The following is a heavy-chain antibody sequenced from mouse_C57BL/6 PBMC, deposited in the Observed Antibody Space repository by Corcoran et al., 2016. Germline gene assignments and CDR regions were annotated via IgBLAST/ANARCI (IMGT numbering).Heavy chain of an antibody. V-gene: IGHV1-26*01. Sequence: EVQLQQSGPELVKPGASVKISCKASGYTFTDYYMNWVKQSHGKSLEWIGDINPNNGGTSYNQKFKGKATLTVDKSSSTAYMELRSLTSEDSAVYYCARTRAYDYDGYFDYWGQGTTLTVSS. D-gene: IGHD2-4*01. CDR1: GYTFTDYY. CDR2: INPNNGGT. CDR3: ARTRAYDYDGYFDY. J-gene: IGHJ2*01.